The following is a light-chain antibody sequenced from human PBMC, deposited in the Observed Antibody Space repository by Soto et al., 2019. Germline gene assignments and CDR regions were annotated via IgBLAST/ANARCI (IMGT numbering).Light chain of an antibody. CDR1: QNFGNTF. V-gene: IGKV3-20*01. CDR2: GAS. CDR3: QQYARSPYT. J-gene: IGKJ2*01. Sequence: IVLTQSPGTLSLSPGERAILSCRASQNFGNTFLAWYRQKPGQAPRLLIYGASNRATGTPERISVSGSGTAVTLTISRLEPEDFAVYFCQQYARSPYTFGQGTKLEIK.